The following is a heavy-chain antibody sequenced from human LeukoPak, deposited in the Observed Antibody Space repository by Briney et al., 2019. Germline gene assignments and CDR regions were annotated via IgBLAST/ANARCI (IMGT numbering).Heavy chain of an antibody. D-gene: IGHD4-23*01. CDR1: GGSFSGYY. CDR2: INHSGST. Sequence: PSETLSLTCAVYGGSFSGYYWSWIRQPPGKGLEWIGEINHSGSTNYNPSLKSRVTISVDTSKNQFSLKLSSVTAADTAVYYRARRRVYGGNFDYWGQGTLVTVSS. J-gene: IGHJ4*02. V-gene: IGHV4-34*01. CDR3: ARRRVYGGNFDY.